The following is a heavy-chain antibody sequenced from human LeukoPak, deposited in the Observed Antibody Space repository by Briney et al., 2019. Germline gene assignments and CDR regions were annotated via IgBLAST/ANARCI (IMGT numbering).Heavy chain of an antibody. Sequence: SVKVSCKASEGTFSSYAISWVRQAPGQGLEWMGGIIPIFGTANYAQKFQGRVTITADESTSTAYMELSSLRSEDTAVYYCAREYSSSWYGAGYFDYWGQGTLVTVSS. CDR2: IIPIFGTA. D-gene: IGHD6-13*01. CDR1: EGTFSSYA. V-gene: IGHV1-69*01. CDR3: AREYSSSWYGAGYFDY. J-gene: IGHJ4*02.